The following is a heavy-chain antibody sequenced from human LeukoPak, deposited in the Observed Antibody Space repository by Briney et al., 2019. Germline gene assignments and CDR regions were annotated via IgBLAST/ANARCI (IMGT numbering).Heavy chain of an antibody. J-gene: IGHJ4*02. CDR1: GFTFSNYA. CDR2: ISSNGGST. CDR3: ARRYYGSGSSFDY. D-gene: IGHD3-10*01. V-gene: IGHV3-64*01. Sequence: GPLRLSCAASGFTFSNYAMHWVRQAPGKGLGSVSSISSNGGSTYYANSVKGRFTISRDNSKNTLYLQMGNLRPEDMAVYYCARRYYGSGSSFDYWGQGTLVTVSS.